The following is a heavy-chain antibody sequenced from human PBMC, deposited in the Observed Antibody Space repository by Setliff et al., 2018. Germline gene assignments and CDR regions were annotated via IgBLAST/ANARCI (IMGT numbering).Heavy chain of an antibody. V-gene: IGHV4-34*01. CDR2: INHSGST. Sequence: PSETLSLTCAVYGGSFSGYYWSWIRQPPGKGLEWIGEINHSGSTNYNPSLKSRVTISVDTSKNQFSLKLSSVTAADTAVYYCARDQDFWSGYYRASHYMDVWGKGTTVTVSS. CDR3: ARDQDFWSGYYRASHYMDV. J-gene: IGHJ6*03. CDR1: GGSFSGYY. D-gene: IGHD3-3*01.